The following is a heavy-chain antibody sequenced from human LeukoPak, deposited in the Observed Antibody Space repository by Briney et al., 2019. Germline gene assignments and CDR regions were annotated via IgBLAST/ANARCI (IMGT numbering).Heavy chain of an antibody. CDR3: ARLGSGLDY. Sequence: GESLQISCTGSGYSSTTYWIAWVRQLPAKGRLWLGIIFPSGSGTTYSPSFQARVIISADKSISTAYLQWSSLAASDTAMYYCARLGSGLDYWGQGTLVSVSS. CDR2: IFPSGSGT. D-gene: IGHD3-10*01. V-gene: IGHV5-51*01. CDR1: GYSSTTYW. J-gene: IGHJ4*02.